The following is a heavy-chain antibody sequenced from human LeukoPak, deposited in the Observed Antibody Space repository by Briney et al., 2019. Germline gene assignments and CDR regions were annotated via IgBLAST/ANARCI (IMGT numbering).Heavy chain of an antibody. Sequence: SETLSLTCTVSGGSISSYYWSWIRQPPGKGLEWIGYIYYSGSTNYNPSLKSRVTISVDTSKNQFPLKLSSVTAADTAVYYCARYNSSSWPNWFDPWGQGTLVTVSS. D-gene: IGHD6-13*01. CDR3: ARYNSSSWPNWFDP. J-gene: IGHJ5*02. CDR1: GGSISSYY. CDR2: IYYSGST. V-gene: IGHV4-59*01.